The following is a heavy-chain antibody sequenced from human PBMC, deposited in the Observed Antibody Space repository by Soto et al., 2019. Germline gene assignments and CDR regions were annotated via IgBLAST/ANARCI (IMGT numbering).Heavy chain of an antibody. Sequence: GGSLRLSCAASGFTFSSYAMSWVRQAPGKGLEWVSAISGSGGSTYYADSVKGRFTISRDNYKNTLYLQMNSLRAEDTAVYYCAKDEMAYDSSGLYFDYWGQGTLVTVSS. V-gene: IGHV3-23*01. CDR2: ISGSGGST. CDR3: AKDEMAYDSSGLYFDY. J-gene: IGHJ4*02. CDR1: GFTFSSYA. D-gene: IGHD3-22*01.